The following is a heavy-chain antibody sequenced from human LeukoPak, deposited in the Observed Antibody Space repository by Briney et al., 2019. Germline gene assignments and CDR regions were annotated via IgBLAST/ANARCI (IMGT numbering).Heavy chain of an antibody. D-gene: IGHD1-20*01. CDR1: GFTFSNYM. V-gene: IGHV3-74*01. CDR3: LRDLNWSLDQ. CDR2: IKSDGITI. Sequence: GGPLRLSCAASGFTFSNYMMHWVRQAPGKGLVWVSRIKSDGITITYADSVKGRFTISRDNAKNTLYLQMNSLRAEDTAVYYCLRDLNWSLDQWGQGTLVTVSS. J-gene: IGHJ4*02.